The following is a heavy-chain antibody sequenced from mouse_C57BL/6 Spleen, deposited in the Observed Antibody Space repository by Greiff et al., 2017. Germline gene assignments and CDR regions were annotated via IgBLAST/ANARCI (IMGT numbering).Heavy chain of an antibody. CDR2: IWSGGST. CDR1: GFSLTSYG. Sequence: QVQLQQSGPGLVQPSQSLSITCPVSGFSLTSYGVHCVRQSPGKGLVWLGVIWSGGSTDYYAPFISKLSICKDNSKSQVLFKMNSLPADDTAIYYCARDGGDGYDRYFDVWGTGTTVTVSS. CDR3: ARDGGDGYDRYFDV. D-gene: IGHD2-2*01. J-gene: IGHJ1*03. V-gene: IGHV2-2*01.